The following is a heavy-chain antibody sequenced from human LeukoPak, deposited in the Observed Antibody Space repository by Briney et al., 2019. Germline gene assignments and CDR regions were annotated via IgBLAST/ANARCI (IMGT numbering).Heavy chain of an antibody. CDR2: ISYDGSNK. Sequence: GGSLRLSCAASGFTFSSYAMHWVRQAPGKGLEWVAVISYDGSNKYYADSVKGRFTISRDNSKNTLYLQMNSLRAEDTAVYYCARGNTSDSSALNYYYYYGMDVWGQGTTVTVSS. CDR3: ARGNTSDSSALNYYYYYGMDV. V-gene: IGHV3-30-3*01. D-gene: IGHD6-19*01. J-gene: IGHJ6*02. CDR1: GFTFSSYA.